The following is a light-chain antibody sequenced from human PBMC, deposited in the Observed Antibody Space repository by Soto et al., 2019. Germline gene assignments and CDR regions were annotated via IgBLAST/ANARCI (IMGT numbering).Light chain of an antibody. CDR1: QSVSSSY. J-gene: IGKJ4*01. CDR3: QQYGSSPALT. Sequence: EIVLTQSPGTLSLSPGERATLSCRASQSVSSSYLAWYQQTPGQAPRLLIYGASSRATGIPDRFSGSGSGTDFTLTISRLEPEDFAVYYCQQYGSSPALTFGRGTKVEIK. V-gene: IGKV3-20*01. CDR2: GAS.